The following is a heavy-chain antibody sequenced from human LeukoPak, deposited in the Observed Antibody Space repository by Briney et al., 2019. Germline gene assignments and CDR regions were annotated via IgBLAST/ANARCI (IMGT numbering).Heavy chain of an antibody. Sequence: SETLSLTCTVSGGSISSYYWSWIRQPARKGLERIWRLYTSGSLNYNPSLKSRVTMSVDKSKNQFSLKLSSVTAADTAVYYCARDGSGWYQYNFDYWGQGTLLTVSS. D-gene: IGHD6-19*01. CDR3: ARDGSGWYQYNFDY. J-gene: IGHJ4*02. CDR2: LYTSGSL. V-gene: IGHV4-4*07. CDR1: GGSISSYY.